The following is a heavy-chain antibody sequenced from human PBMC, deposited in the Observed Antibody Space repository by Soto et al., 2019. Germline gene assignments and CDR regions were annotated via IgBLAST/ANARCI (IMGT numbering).Heavy chain of an antibody. Sequence: GGSLRLSCTASGFTFDIYSMNWVRQAPGKGLEWVSYISGSSSTINYPGSVKGRFTVSRDNDNNSLFLQMNNLRDEDTATYYCATGFPYYHGMDVWGQGTTFTVSS. D-gene: IGHD3-9*01. CDR1: GFTFDIYS. CDR3: ATGFPYYHGMDV. CDR2: ISGSSSTI. V-gene: IGHV3-48*02. J-gene: IGHJ6*02.